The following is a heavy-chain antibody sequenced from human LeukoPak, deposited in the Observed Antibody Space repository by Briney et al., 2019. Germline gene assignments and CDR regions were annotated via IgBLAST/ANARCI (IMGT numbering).Heavy chain of an antibody. CDR1: GYTFTDYY. CDR3: ARGRVSRPTSPYFDY. Sequence: GASVKVSCKASGYTFTDYYTHWVRQAPGQGLEWMGWINPNSGGTNYAQKFQGRLTMTRDTSISTAYMELNRLTSDDTAVFYCARGRVSRPTSPYFDYWGQGTLVTVSS. CDR2: INPNSGGT. V-gene: IGHV1-2*02. J-gene: IGHJ4*02. D-gene: IGHD2-2*01.